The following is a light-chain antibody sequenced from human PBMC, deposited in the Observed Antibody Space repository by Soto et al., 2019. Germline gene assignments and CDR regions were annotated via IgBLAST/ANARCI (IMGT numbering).Light chain of an antibody. CDR3: QQYYSYPRT. CDR2: AAS. CDR1: QGISSY. V-gene: IGKV1-8*01. Sequence: AIRMTQSPSSLSASTGDRVTITCRASQGISSYLAWYQQKSGKAPKLLIYAASTLQSGVPSRFSGSGSGTDFTLTISCLQSEDFATYYCQQYYSYPRTVGQGTKVDIK. J-gene: IGKJ1*01.